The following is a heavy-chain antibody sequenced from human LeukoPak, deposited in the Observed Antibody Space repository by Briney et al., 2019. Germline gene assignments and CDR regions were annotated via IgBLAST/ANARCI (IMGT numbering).Heavy chain of an antibody. Sequence: SVKVSCKASGGTFNSYAINWVRQAPGQGLEWMGGIIPIFGTANYAQKFQGRVTITADESASTAYMELSSLRSEDTAVYYCASLVVPAANYYYYYYMDVWGKGTTVTVSS. CDR1: GGTFNSYA. CDR3: ASLVVPAANYYYYYYMDV. CDR2: IIPIFGTA. V-gene: IGHV1-69*13. J-gene: IGHJ6*03. D-gene: IGHD2-2*01.